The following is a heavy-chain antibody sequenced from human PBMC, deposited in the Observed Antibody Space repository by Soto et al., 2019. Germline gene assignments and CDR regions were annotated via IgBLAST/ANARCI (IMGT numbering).Heavy chain of an antibody. J-gene: IGHJ4*02. D-gene: IGHD3-9*01. CDR3: ARALGDYDILTGLFDY. CDR1: GFTFSSYW. V-gene: IGHV3-7*01. Sequence: PGGSLRLSCAASGFTFSSYWMSWVRQAPGKGLEWVANIKQDGSEKYYVDSVKGRFTISRDNAKNSLYLQMNSLRAEDTAVYYCARALGDYDILTGLFDYWGQGTLVTVSS. CDR2: IKQDGSEK.